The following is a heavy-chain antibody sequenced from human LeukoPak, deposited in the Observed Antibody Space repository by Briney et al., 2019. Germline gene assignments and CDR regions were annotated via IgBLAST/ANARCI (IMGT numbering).Heavy chain of an antibody. CDR2: IKQDGSQK. J-gene: IGHJ4*02. V-gene: IGHV3-7*04. D-gene: IGHD3-22*01. CDR1: GFTFSSYW. CDR3: ARDWNYYDNSGFYGEY. Sequence: GGSLRLSCAASGFTFSSYWTSWVRQAPGKGLEWVANIKQDGSQKFYVDSVKGRFTISRDNAKNSLYLQMNSLRAEDTAVYYCARDWNYYDNSGFYGEYWGQGTLVTVSS.